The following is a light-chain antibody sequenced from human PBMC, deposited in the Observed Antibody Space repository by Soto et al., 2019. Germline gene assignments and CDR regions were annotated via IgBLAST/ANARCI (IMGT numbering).Light chain of an antibody. Sequence: QSALTQPPSASGSPGQSVTISCSGTSSDVGGFNYVSWYQQHPGRAPKVLIYEVNKRPSGVPDRFSGSKSGSTASLTVSGLQAEDEAEYYCFSYTSSGTYVFGTGTKVTVL. CDR3: FSYTSSGTYV. CDR1: SSDVGGFNY. J-gene: IGLJ1*01. V-gene: IGLV2-8*01. CDR2: EVN.